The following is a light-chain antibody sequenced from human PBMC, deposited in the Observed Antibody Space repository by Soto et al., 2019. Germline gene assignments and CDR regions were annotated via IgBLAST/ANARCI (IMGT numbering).Light chain of an antibody. CDR1: SSNIGANYD. CDR3: QVWDGGSDHVV. J-gene: IGLJ2*01. CDR2: GNS. V-gene: IGLV1-40*01. Sequence: QSVLTQPPSVSGAPGQGVTISCTGGSSNIGANYDVHWYQQLPGTAPKVLIYGNSNRPSGVPDRFSGSNSGNTATLTISWVEAGDEADYYCQVWDGGSDHVVFGGGTKLTVL.